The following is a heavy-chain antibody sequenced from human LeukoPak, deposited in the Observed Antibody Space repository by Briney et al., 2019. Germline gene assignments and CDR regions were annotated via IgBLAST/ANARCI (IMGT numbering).Heavy chain of an antibody. Sequence: ASVKVSCKASGYTFTSYGISWVRQAPGQGLEWIGWISVYNGNTNYAQKLQGRVTMTTDTSTSTAYMELRSLRSDDTAVYYCARDRGTRSGGTCYYDYWGQGTLVTVSS. D-gene: IGHD2-15*01. CDR3: ARDRGTRSGGTCYYDY. J-gene: IGHJ4*02. CDR1: GYTFTSYG. V-gene: IGHV1-18*01. CDR2: ISVYNGNT.